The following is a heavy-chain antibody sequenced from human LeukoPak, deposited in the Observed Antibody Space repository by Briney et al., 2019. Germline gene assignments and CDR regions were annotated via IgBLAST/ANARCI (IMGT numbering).Heavy chain of an antibody. CDR2: ISSSGSTI. J-gene: IGHJ4*02. CDR3: ARGPTELILSPSNWGVDY. Sequence: GGSLRLSCAASGFTFSDYYMSWIRQAPGKGLEWVSYISSSGSTIYYADSVKGRFTISRDNAKNSLYLQMNSLRAEDTAVYYCARGPTELILSPSNWGVDYWGQGTLVTVSS. V-gene: IGHV3-11*04. CDR1: GFTFSDYY. D-gene: IGHD7-27*01.